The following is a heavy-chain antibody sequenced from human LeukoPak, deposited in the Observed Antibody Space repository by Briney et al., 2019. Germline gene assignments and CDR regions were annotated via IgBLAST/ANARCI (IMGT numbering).Heavy chain of an antibody. V-gene: IGHV3-7*01. CDR2: IKQDGSEK. D-gene: IGHD4-23*01. CDR1: GFTFSSYW. Sequence: GGSLRPSCAASGFTFSSYWMSWVRQAPGKGLEWVANIKQDGSEKYYVDSVKGRFTISRDNAKNSLYLQMNSLRVEDTAVYYCARDRGYSSFDYWGQGTLVTVSS. CDR3: ARDRGYSSFDY. J-gene: IGHJ4*02.